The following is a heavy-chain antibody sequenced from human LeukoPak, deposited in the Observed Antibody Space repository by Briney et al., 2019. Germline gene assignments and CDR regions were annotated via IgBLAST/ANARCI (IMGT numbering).Heavy chain of an antibody. D-gene: IGHD3-3*01. CDR3: AKDLTIFGGRGMDV. CDR2: ISYDGSNK. Sequence: GRSLRLSCAASGFTFSSYGMHWVRQDPGKGLEWVAVISYDGSNKYYADSVKGRFTISRDNSKNTLYLQMNSLRAEDTAVYYCAKDLTIFGGRGMDVWGQGTTVTVSS. J-gene: IGHJ6*02. V-gene: IGHV3-30*18. CDR1: GFTFSSYG.